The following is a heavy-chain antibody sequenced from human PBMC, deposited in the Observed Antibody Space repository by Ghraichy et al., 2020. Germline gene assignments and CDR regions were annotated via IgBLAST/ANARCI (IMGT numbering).Heavy chain of an antibody. D-gene: IGHD3-9*01. J-gene: IGHJ4*02. CDR3: ARQGHGHFEGLLPNPPYFDQ. Sequence: SQTLSLTCAVSGDSFRSSTYHWGWIRQSPGKGLEWIGTISSSGVTHYNPSLNSRLTISIDTAKSQFSLRLRSVTAADTAVYYCARQGHGHFEGLLPNPPYFDQWGQGFLVTVSS. CDR1: GDSFRSSTYH. CDR2: ISSSGVT. V-gene: IGHV4-39*01.